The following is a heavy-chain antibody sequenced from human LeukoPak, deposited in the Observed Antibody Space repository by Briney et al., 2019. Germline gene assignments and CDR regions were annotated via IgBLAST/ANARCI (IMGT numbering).Heavy chain of an antibody. Sequence: SDTLSLTCAVSGYSISSSNWWGRIRQPPGKGLEWIGYIYYSGSTYYNPSLKSRVTISVDTSKNQFSLKLSSVTAADTAVYYCARAVVVTAPAAWFDPWGQGTLVTVSS. D-gene: IGHD2-21*02. CDR2: IYYSGST. J-gene: IGHJ5*02. V-gene: IGHV4-28*03. CDR3: ARAVVVTAPAAWFDP. CDR1: GYSISSSNW.